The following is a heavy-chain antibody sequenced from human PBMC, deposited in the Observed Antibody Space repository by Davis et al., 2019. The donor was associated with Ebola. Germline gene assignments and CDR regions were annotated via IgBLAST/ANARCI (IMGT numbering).Heavy chain of an antibody. Sequence: AASVKVSCKASGGTFSSYTISWVRQAPGQGLEWMGRIIPILGIANYAQKFQGRVTMTRNTSISTAYMELNSLRSKDTAVYYCARGLRYYYGMDVWGKGTTVTVSS. J-gene: IGHJ6*04. D-gene: IGHD2-21*01. CDR3: ARGLRYYYGMDV. CDR1: GGTFSSYT. CDR2: IIPILGIA. V-gene: IGHV1-69*02.